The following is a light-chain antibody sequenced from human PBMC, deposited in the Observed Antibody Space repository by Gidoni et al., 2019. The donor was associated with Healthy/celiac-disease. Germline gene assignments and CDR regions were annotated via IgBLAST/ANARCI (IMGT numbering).Light chain of an antibody. J-gene: IGKJ4*01. Sequence: EIVLTQSPATLSLSPGERATLSCRASQSVSSYLAWYQQKPGQAPRLLIYDASNMATGIPARFSGSGSGTDFPLTISSLEPEDFAVYYCQQRSNWPLTFGGXTKVGIK. V-gene: IGKV3-11*01. CDR2: DAS. CDR3: QQRSNWPLT. CDR1: QSVSSY.